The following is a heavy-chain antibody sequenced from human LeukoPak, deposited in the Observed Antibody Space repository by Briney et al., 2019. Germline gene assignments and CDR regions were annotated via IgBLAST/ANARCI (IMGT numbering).Heavy chain of an antibody. CDR2: ISAHNGNT. CDR1: GYTFTTHG. Sequence: PGASVKVSCKASGYTFTTHGIAWVRQAPGQGLEWMGWISAHNGNTNYAQSLQGRVTMTTDTSTNTAYMELRSLRSDDTAVYYCGRDGYFDLWGRGTLVTVSS. J-gene: IGHJ2*01. V-gene: IGHV1-18*01. CDR3: GRDGYFDL.